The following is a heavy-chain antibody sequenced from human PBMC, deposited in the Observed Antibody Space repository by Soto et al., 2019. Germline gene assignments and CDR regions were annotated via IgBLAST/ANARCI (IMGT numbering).Heavy chain of an antibody. Sequence: QVQLVESGGGVVQPGRSLRLSCAASGFTFSSYGMHWVRQAPGKGLEWVAVIWYDGSNKYYADSVKGRFTISRDNSKNTLYLQMNSRRAEDTAVYYCARDMYSSSGYVPIDYWGQGTLVTVSS. D-gene: IGHD6-13*01. J-gene: IGHJ4*02. CDR1: GFTFSSYG. V-gene: IGHV3-33*01. CDR2: IWYDGSNK. CDR3: ARDMYSSSGYVPIDY.